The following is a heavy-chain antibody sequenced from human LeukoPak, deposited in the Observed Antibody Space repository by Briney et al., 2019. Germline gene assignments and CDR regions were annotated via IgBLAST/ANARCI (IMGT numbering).Heavy chain of an antibody. CDR3: ARDKRYDSSVYFDY. CDR2: IHHSGST. J-gene: IGHJ4*02. D-gene: IGHD3-22*01. CDR1: GYPISSGYY. V-gene: IGHV4-38-2*02. Sequence: SETLSLTCAVSGYPISSGYYWGWIRQPPGKGLEWVVSIHHSGSTYYSPSLKSRVTISMDTSKNQFSLKMTSVIAADTAVYYCARDKRYDSSVYFDYWGQGTLVTVSS.